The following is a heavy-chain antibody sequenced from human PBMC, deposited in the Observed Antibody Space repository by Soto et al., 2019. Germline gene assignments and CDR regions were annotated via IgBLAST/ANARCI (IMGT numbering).Heavy chain of an antibody. CDR1: GFTFSGSA. CDR3: TGSYYDSSGYHPYYYYYGMDV. D-gene: IGHD3-22*01. Sequence: HPGGSLRLSCAASGFTFSGSAMHWVRQASGKGLEWVGRIRSKANSYATAYAASVKGRFTISRDDSKNTAYLQMNSLKTEDTAVYYCTGSYYDSSGYHPYYYYYGMDVWGQGTTVTVSS. J-gene: IGHJ6*02. V-gene: IGHV3-73*01. CDR2: IRSKANSYAT.